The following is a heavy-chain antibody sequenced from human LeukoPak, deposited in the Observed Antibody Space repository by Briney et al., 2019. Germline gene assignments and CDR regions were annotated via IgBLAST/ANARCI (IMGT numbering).Heavy chain of an antibody. CDR1: GGSFSGYY. V-gene: IGHV4-34*01. CDR2: INHSGST. J-gene: IGHJ4*02. CDR3: ARGQHSSSPVFDF. Sequence: SETLSLTCAVYGGSFSGYYWSWIRQPPGKGLEWIGEINHSGSTKYNPSLKSRVTISEDTSKHQFSLKLSSVTAADTAVYYCARGQHSSSPVFDFWGQGTLVTVSS. D-gene: IGHD6-6*01.